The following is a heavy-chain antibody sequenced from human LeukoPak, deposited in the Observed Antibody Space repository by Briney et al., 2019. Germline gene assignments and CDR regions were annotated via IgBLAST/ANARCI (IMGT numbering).Heavy chain of an antibody. V-gene: IGHV3-30-3*01. CDR3: AREYYDFWSGYLDY. CDR2: ISYDGSNK. Sequence: PGRSLRLSCAASGFTFSSYAMHWVRQAPGKGLEWVAVISYDGSNKYYADSVKGRFTTSRDNSKNTLYLQMNSLRAEDTAVYYCAREYYDFWSGYLDYWGQGTLVTVSS. J-gene: IGHJ4*02. CDR1: GFTFSSYA. D-gene: IGHD3-3*01.